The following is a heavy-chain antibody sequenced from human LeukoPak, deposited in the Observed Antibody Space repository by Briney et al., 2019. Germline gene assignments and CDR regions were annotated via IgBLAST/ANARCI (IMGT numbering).Heavy chain of an antibody. CDR1: GYTFTGYY. J-gene: IGHJ4*02. V-gene: IGHV1-2*02. Sequence: ASVKVSCKASGYTFTGYYMHWVRQAPGQGLEWMGWINPNSGGTNYAQKFQGRVTMTRDTSISTAYMELSSLRSEDTAVYYCATGEVRGVQYYFDYWGQGTLVTVSS. D-gene: IGHD3-10*01. CDR2: INPNSGGT. CDR3: ATGEVRGVQYYFDY.